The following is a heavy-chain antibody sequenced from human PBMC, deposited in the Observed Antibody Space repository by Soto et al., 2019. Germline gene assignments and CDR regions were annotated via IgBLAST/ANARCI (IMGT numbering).Heavy chain of an antibody. J-gene: IGHJ4*02. CDR2: ISYDGSNK. CDR1: GFTFSSYG. V-gene: IGHV3-30*18. D-gene: IGHD2-15*01. Sequence: GGSLRLSCAASGFTFSSYGMHWVRQAPGKGLEWVAVISYDGSNKYYADSVKGRFTISRDNSKNTLYLQMNSLRAEDTAVYYCAKEGIPTPIVVVQEYYFDYWGQGTLVTVSS. CDR3: AKEGIPTPIVVVQEYYFDY.